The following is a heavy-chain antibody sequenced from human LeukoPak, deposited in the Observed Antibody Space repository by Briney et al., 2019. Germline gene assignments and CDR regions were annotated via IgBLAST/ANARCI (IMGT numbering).Heavy chain of an antibody. CDR3: ARDRPYVDYDFWSGPRSYYYYMDV. Sequence: SETLSLTCTVPGGSISSYYWSWIRQPAGKGLEWIGRIYTSGSTNYNPSLKSRVTMSVDTSKNQFSLKLSSVTAADTAVYYCARDRPYVDYDFWSGPRSYYYYMDVWGKGTTVTVSS. J-gene: IGHJ6*03. V-gene: IGHV4-4*07. CDR2: IYTSGST. D-gene: IGHD3-3*01. CDR1: GGSISSYY.